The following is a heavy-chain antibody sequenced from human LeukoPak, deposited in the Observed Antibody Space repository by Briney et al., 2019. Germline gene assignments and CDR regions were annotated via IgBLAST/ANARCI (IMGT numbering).Heavy chain of an antibody. CDR1: GGSISSSNW. J-gene: IGHJ5*02. Sequence: SGTLSLTCAVSGGSISSSNWWSWARQPPGKGLEWMGEIYHSGSTNYNPSLKSRVTISVDTSKNQFSQKLSSVTAADTAVYYCARGGRWLQFFGPNNWFDPWGQGTLVTVSS. D-gene: IGHD5-24*01. V-gene: IGHV4-4*02. CDR2: IYHSGST. CDR3: ARGGRWLQFFGPNNWFDP.